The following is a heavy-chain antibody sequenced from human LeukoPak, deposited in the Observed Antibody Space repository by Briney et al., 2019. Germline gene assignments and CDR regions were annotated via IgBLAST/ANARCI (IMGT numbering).Heavy chain of an antibody. D-gene: IGHD6-19*01. CDR1: GLTFSSYS. CDR3: AGPGWSY. Sequence: GGSLRLSCAASGLTFSSYSMNWVRQAPGKGLEWVANIKQDGSEKYYVDSVKGRFTISRDNAKNSLYLQMNSLRAEDTAVYYCAGPGWSYWGQGTLVTVSS. J-gene: IGHJ4*02. CDR2: IKQDGSEK. V-gene: IGHV3-7*01.